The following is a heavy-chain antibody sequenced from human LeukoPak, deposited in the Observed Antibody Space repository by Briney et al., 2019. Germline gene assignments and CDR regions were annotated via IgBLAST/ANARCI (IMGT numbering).Heavy chain of an antibody. CDR2: INSDGSST. J-gene: IGHJ4*02. CDR1: GFTFSSYW. CDR3: AASLSSLYYFDY. Sequence: GGSLRLSCAASGFTFSSYWMYWVRQAPGKGLVWVSRINSDGSSTSYADSVKGRFTISRDNAENTLYLQMNSLRVEDTAVYYCAASLSSLYYFDYWGRGTLVTVSS. V-gene: IGHV3-74*01.